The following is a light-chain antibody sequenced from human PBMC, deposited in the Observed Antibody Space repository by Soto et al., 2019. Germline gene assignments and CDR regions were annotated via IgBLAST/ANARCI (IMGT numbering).Light chain of an antibody. CDR3: QQYDDLPLS. CDR2: DAS. V-gene: IGKV1-33*01. J-gene: IGKJ3*01. Sequence: DIQITQSPSSLSASVGDRVTIACHASQDISNYLNWYRQKPGKAPKLLIYDASNLETGVPSRFSGSGSGTEFTFTISSLQTEDVAKYYCQQYDDLPLSFGPGTKVDIK. CDR1: QDISNY.